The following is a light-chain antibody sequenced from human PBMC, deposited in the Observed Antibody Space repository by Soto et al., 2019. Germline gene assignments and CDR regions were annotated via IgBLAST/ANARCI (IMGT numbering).Light chain of an antibody. CDR3: QHYNSYSEA. V-gene: IGKV1-5*03. J-gene: IGKJ1*01. CDR2: KAS. Sequence: DIQMTQSPSTLSGSVGDRVTITCRASQTISSWLAWYQQKPGKAPKLLSYKASTLKSGVPSRFSGSVSGTEFTLTISSLQPDDFASYYCQHYNSYSEAFGQGTKVELK. CDR1: QTISSW.